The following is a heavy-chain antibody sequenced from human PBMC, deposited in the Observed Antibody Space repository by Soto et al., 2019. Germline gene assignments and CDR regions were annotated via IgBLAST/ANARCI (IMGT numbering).Heavy chain of an antibody. J-gene: IGHJ6*03. CDR3: VRVTNDFWSGYHYYYYMDV. Sequence: ASVKVSCKASGYTFTSYGISWVRQAPGQGLEWMGWISAYNGNTNYAQKLQGRVTMTTDTSTSTAYMELRSLRSDDTAVYYCVRVTNDFWSGYHYYYYMDVWGKGTTVTVSS. CDR2: ISAYNGNT. D-gene: IGHD3-3*01. V-gene: IGHV1-18*01. CDR1: GYTFTSYG.